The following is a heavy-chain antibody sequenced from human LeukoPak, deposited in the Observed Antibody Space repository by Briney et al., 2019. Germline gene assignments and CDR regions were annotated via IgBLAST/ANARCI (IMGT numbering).Heavy chain of an antibody. Sequence: PGGSLRLSCAASGFTFSSYGMHWVRQAPGKGLEWVAFIRYDGSNKYYADSVKGRFTISRDNSKNTLYLQMNSLRAEDTAVYYCARDRRFLEWLSSDAFDIWGQGTMVTVSS. V-gene: IGHV3-30*02. J-gene: IGHJ3*02. CDR2: IRYDGSNK. CDR1: GFTFSSYG. D-gene: IGHD3-3*01. CDR3: ARDRRFLEWLSSDAFDI.